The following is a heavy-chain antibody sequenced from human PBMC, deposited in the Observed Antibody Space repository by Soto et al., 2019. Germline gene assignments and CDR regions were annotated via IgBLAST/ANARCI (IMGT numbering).Heavy chain of an antibody. D-gene: IGHD1-26*01. CDR2: VHPYEGTT. J-gene: IGHJ4*02. Sequence: SVKVSCKTSGITFTSYPISWVRQAPVQGLEWLAWVHPYEGTTKVSHQFRDRLTLTTDTSAATVFMELTRLTSDDTAVYFCAREYYSDATWIDYWGQGTPVTVSS. V-gene: IGHV1-18*04. CDR3: AREYYSDATWIDY. CDR1: GITFTSYP.